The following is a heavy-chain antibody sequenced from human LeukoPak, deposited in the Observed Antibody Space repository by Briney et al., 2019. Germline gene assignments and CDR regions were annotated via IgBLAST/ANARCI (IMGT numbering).Heavy chain of an antibody. Sequence: SETLSLTCAVSGYSINSAYYWGWIRQPPGKGLEWIGSMYHSGNTWYSPSLKSRISISIDTSKNQFSLKLRPVTAADTAIYYCARQGYHWNDNNLYYFDYWGQGTLVTVSS. CDR2: MYHSGNT. D-gene: IGHD1-20*01. CDR3: ARQGYHWNDNNLYYFDY. V-gene: IGHV4-38-2*01. J-gene: IGHJ4*02. CDR1: GYSINSAYY.